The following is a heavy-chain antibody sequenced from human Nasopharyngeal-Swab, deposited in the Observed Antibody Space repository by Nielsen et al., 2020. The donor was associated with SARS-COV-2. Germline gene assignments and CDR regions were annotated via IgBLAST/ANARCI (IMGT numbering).Heavy chain of an antibody. J-gene: IGHJ4*02. D-gene: IGHD4-17*01. CDR2: INPSGGST. CDR1: GYTFTSYY. V-gene: IGHV1-46*01. CDR3: ARAEMRTTVTTYWNY. Sequence: VSLKVSCKASGYTFTSYYMHWVRQAPGQGLEWMGIINPSGGSTSYAQKFQGRVTMTRDTSTSTVYMELSSLRSEDTAVYYCARAEMRTTVTTYWNYWGQGTLVTVSS.